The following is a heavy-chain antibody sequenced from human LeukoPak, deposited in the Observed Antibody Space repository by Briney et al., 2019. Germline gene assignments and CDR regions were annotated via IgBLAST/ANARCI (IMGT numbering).Heavy chain of an antibody. D-gene: IGHD4-17*01. Sequence: GGSLRLSCAASGFTFSSYEMNWVRQAPGKGLEWVSYISSSGSTIHYADSVKGRFTISRDNAKKSLYLQMNSLRAEDTAVYYCARVDGDYDYYYYMDVWGKGTTVTVSS. V-gene: IGHV3-48*03. J-gene: IGHJ6*03. CDR2: ISSSGSTI. CDR1: GFTFSSYE. CDR3: ARVDGDYDYYYYMDV.